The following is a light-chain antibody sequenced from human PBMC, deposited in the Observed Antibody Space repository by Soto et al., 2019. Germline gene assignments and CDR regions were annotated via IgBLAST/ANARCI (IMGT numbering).Light chain of an antibody. CDR3: QKYDSALFT. J-gene: IGKJ3*01. CDR2: AAS. Sequence: DIQMTQSPSSQSASVGDRVTITCRASQDISNYLAWYQQKPGKVPKLLIYAASTLQSGVPSRFSGSGSGTDFTLIISSLQPEDVATYYCQKYDSALFTFGPGTKVDVK. V-gene: IGKV1-27*01. CDR1: QDISNY.